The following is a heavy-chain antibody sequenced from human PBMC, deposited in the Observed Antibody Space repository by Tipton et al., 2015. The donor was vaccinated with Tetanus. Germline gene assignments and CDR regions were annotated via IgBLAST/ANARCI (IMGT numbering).Heavy chain of an antibody. V-gene: IGHV4-34*10. J-gene: IGHJ4*02. CDR2: ISASGST. CDR3: ARSIAAAAVWPYDF. Sequence: GLVKPSETLSLTCGVSDGSFNAYYWSWIRQAPGKGLEWVGEISASGSTNYNPSLESRITMSVDTTKKRISLRLASLMAADTAVYFCARSIAAAAVWPYDFWGQGTLVTVTS. CDR1: DGSFNAYY. D-gene: IGHD6-13*01.